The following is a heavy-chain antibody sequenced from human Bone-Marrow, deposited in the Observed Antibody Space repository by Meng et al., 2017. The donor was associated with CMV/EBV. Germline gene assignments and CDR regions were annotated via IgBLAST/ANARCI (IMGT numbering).Heavy chain of an antibody. CDR2: ISSSGSTI. D-gene: IGHD3-3*01. CDR1: GFTFSDYY. Sequence: GGSLRLSCAASGFTFSDYYMSWIRQAPGKGLEWVSYISSSGSTIYYADSVKGRFTISRDNAKNSLYLQMNSLRAEDTAVYYCARGRPYYDFWSGIPRGWFDPWGHGTRVTVSS. V-gene: IGHV3-11*04. CDR3: ARGRPYYDFWSGIPRGWFDP. J-gene: IGHJ5*02.